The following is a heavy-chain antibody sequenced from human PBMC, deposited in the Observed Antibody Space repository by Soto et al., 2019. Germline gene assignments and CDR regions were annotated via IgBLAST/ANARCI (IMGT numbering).Heavy chain of an antibody. CDR2: ISYDGSNK. CDR1: GCTFISYG. V-gene: IGHV3-30*18. D-gene: IGHD6-19*01. CDR3: AKDQTGGIAVAGAANGMDV. Sequence: GGSLRLSCAASGCTFISYGMHWVRQAPGKGLEWVAVISYDGSNKYYADSVKGRFTISRDNSKNTLYLQMNSLRAEDTAVYYCAKDQTGGIAVAGAANGMDVWGQGTTVTVSS. J-gene: IGHJ6*02.